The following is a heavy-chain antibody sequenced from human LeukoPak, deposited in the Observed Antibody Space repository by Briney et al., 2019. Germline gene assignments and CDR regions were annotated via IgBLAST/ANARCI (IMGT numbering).Heavy chain of an antibody. V-gene: IGHV4-38-2*02. CDR3: ARVFYGSGSSFDP. D-gene: IGHD3-10*01. Sequence: SETLSLNCTVSGGSTSSFYWGWIRQPPGKGLEWIGSIYHSGSTYYNPSLKSRVTISVDTSKNQFSLKLSSVTAADTAVYYCARVFYGSGSSFDPWGQGTLVTVSS. J-gene: IGHJ5*02. CDR1: GGSTSSFY. CDR2: IYHSGST.